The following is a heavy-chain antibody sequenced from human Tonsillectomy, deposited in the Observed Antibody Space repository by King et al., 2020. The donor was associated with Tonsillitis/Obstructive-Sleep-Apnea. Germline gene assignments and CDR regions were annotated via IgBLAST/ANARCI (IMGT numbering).Heavy chain of an antibody. D-gene: IGHD3-10*01. V-gene: IGHV3-33*01. Sequence: VQLVQSGGGVVQPGRSLRLSCAASGFTFSSCGMHWVRQAPGKGLEWVAVIWYDGSNKYYADSVKGRFTISRDNSKNTVHLQMNSLRAEDTAVYYCAREYGSGLHYFDYWGQGTLVTVSS. CDR3: AREYGSGLHYFDY. J-gene: IGHJ4*02. CDR2: IWYDGSNK. CDR1: GFTFSSCG.